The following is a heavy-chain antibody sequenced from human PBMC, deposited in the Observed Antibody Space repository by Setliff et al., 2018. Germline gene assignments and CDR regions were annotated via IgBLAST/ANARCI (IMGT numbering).Heavy chain of an antibody. CDR1: GGSISGFA. V-gene: IGHV4-59*01. Sequence: TLSLTCTVSGGSISGFAWNWIRQFPGKRLEWIGEISSSGGTLYTPSLRSRVSMSVDTSRNQFSLNLTSMTAADTAVYYCARIWGYGDFSFGYWGQGTPVTVSS. J-gene: IGHJ4*02. D-gene: IGHD4-17*01. CDR2: ISSSGGT. CDR3: ARIWGYGDFSFGY.